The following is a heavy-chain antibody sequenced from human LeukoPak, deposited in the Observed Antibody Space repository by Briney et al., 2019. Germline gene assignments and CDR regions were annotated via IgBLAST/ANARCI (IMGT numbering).Heavy chain of an antibody. CDR2: ISSSSSYI. D-gene: IGHD3-9*01. CDR1: GFTFSSYS. J-gene: IGHJ4*02. Sequence: GGSLRLSCAASGFTFSSYSMNWVRQAPGKGLGWVSSISSSSSYIYYADSVKGRFTISRDNAKNSLYLQMNSLRAEDTAVYYCARGPYHDILTGYYYWGQGTLVTVSS. V-gene: IGHV3-21*01. CDR3: ARGPYHDILTGYYY.